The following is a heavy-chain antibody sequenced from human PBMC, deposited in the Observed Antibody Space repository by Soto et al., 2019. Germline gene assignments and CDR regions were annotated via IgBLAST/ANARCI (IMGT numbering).Heavy chain of an antibody. CDR2: TSNSGNSV. V-gene: IGHV3-11*01. J-gene: IGHJ5*02. CDR3: ARNTFNWFDP. Sequence: QVQLVESGGDLVKPGGSLRLSCAASGFIFNDFFMTWIRQAPGRGPEWVASTSNSGNSVYYADSVKGRFTVSRDNAQNTLTLQMTDLRVDDTAVYYCARNTFNWFDPWGQGTLVTVSS. CDR1: GFIFNDFF.